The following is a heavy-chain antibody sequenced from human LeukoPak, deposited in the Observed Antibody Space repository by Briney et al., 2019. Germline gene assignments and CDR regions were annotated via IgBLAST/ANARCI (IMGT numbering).Heavy chain of an antibody. D-gene: IGHD4-17*01. Sequence: GGSLRLSCAASGFTFSSYAMSWVRQAPGKGLEWVSGISGSGGSTYYADSVKGRLTISRDNSKNTLYLQMNGLRAVDTAVYYCAKSPDYVTWFDPWGQGTLVTVSS. J-gene: IGHJ5*02. V-gene: IGHV3-23*01. CDR3: AKSPDYVTWFDP. CDR2: ISGSGGST. CDR1: GFTFSSYA.